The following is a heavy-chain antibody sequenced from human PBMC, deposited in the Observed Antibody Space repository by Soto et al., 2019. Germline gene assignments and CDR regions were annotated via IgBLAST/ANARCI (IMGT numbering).Heavy chain of an antibody. CDR2: IYYSGST. J-gene: IGHJ4*02. CDR3: ARSRTYYDYVWGSYRGYYFYY. D-gene: IGHD3-16*02. V-gene: IGHV4-31*03. CDR1: GGSISSGGYY. Sequence: TLSLTCTVSGGSISSGGYYWSWIRQHPGKGLEWIGYIYYSGSTYYNPSPKSRVTISVDTSKNQFSLKLSSVTAADTAVYYCARSRTYYDYVWGSYRGYYFYYWGQGTLVTVSS.